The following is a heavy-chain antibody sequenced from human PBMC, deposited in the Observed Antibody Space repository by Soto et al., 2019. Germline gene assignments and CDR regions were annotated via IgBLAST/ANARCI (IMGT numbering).Heavy chain of an antibody. CDR3: ARGPKYYYDSSGYHY. D-gene: IGHD3-22*01. CDR2: IYYSGST. J-gene: IGHJ4*02. CDR1: GGSISSGGYY. Sequence: SETLSLTCTVSGGSISSGGYYWSWIRQHPGKGLEWIGYIYYSGSTYYNPSLKSRVTISVDTSKNQFSLKLSSVTAADTAVYYCARGPKYYYDSSGYHYWGRGTLVTVSS. V-gene: IGHV4-31*03.